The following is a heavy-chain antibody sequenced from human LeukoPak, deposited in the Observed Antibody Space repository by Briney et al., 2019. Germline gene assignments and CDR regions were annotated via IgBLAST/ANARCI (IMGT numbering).Heavy chain of an antibody. CDR2: IYNSGST. CDR1: GGSISSGRYY. CDR3: ARNSSTVVVVAATPRKQGFDY. D-gene: IGHD2-15*01. V-gene: IGHV4-39*01. J-gene: IGHJ4*02. Sequence: PSETLSLTCTVSGGSISSGRYYWGWIRQPPGKGLEWIGSIYNSGSTYYNPSLKSRVTIPVDMSKNQFSLRLTSVTAADTAVYYCARNSSTVVVVAATPRKQGFDYWGQGTLVTVSS.